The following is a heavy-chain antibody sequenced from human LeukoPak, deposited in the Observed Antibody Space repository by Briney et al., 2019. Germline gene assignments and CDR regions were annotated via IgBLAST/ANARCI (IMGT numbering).Heavy chain of an antibody. CDR2: INPSGGST. Sequence: VASVKVSCKASGYTFTSYYMHWVRQAPGQGLEWMGIINPSGGSTSYAQKFQGRVTMTRDTSTSTVYMELSSLRSEDTAVYYCARDLGIVGATQPRGIDYWGQGTLVTVSS. V-gene: IGHV1-46*01. CDR1: GYTFTSYY. D-gene: IGHD1-26*01. J-gene: IGHJ4*02. CDR3: ARDLGIVGATQPRGIDY.